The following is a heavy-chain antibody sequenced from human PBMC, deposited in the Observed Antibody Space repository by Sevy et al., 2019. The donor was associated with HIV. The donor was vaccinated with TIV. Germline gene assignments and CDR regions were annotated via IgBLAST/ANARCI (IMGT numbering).Heavy chain of an antibody. CDR1: GYTLTQLS. CDR2: FDPEDDET. V-gene: IGHV1-24*01. CDR3: ATTKDYYENSGDPFDY. J-gene: IGHJ4*02. Sequence: ASVKVSCKGSGYTLTQLSMHWVRQVPGKGLEWMGSFDPEDDETIYAQKFQGRVTMTEDTSTDTAYMELSSLRSEDTAVYYCATTKDYYENSGDPFDYWGQGTLVTVSS. D-gene: IGHD3-22*01.